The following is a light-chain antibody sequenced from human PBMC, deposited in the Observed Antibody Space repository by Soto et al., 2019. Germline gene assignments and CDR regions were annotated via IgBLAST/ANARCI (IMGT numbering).Light chain of an antibody. Sequence: QSVLTPPASVSGSPGQSSTISCTGTSSDVGSYNYVSWYQKHPGKAPKRMIYDVSNLPSGGSTRFSGSKSGNTASQNISVLQAADEPDYYCSSYSISSTLGVFCGGTKLTV. CDR2: DVS. J-gene: IGLJ3*02. CDR3: SSYSISSTLGV. CDR1: SSDVGSYNY. V-gene: IGLV2-14*01.